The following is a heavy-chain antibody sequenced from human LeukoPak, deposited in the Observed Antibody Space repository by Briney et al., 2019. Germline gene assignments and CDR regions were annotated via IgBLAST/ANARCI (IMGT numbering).Heavy chain of an antibody. Sequence: GASGKVSCKVSGYTLTELSMHWVRQAPGKGQEWMGGFDPEDGETIYAQKFQGRVTMTEDTSTDTAYMELSSLRSEDTAVYYCATARGGRVVYYFDYWGQGTLVTVSS. D-gene: IGHD2-15*01. J-gene: IGHJ4*02. V-gene: IGHV1-24*01. CDR2: FDPEDGET. CDR1: GYTLTELS. CDR3: ATARGGRVVYYFDY.